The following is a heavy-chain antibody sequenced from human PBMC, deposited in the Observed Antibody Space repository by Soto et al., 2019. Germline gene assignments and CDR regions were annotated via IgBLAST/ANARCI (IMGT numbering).Heavy chain of an antibody. J-gene: IGHJ6*02. Sequence: SVQVSCKASGGTFSSYAISWVRQAPGQGLEWMGGIIPIFGTANYAQKFQGRVTITADESTSTAYMELSSLRSEDTAVYYCARVVTMVRGHGMDGWGQGTTVTV. V-gene: IGHV1-69*13. D-gene: IGHD3-10*01. CDR1: GGTFSSYA. CDR3: ARVVTMVRGHGMDG. CDR2: IIPIFGTA.